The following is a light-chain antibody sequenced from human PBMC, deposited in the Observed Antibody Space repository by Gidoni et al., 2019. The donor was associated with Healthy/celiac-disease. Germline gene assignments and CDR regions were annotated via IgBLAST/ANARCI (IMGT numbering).Light chain of an antibody. V-gene: IGKV1-8*01. CDR1: PGISSY. CDR2: AAS. Sequence: AIRMTQSPSSFPASTGDRVTITCRAIPGISSYLAWYQKKPGKAPKLLIYAASTLQSGVPSRFSGSGSRTDFTLTISCLQSEDFATYYCQQYYSYPRTFGQGTKVEIK. J-gene: IGKJ1*01. CDR3: QQYYSYPRT.